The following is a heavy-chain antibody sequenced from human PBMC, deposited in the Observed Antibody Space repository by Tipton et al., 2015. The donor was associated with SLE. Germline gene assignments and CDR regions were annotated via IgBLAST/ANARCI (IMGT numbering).Heavy chain of an antibody. D-gene: IGHD1-26*01. CDR3: ARTLGAIAHTVYDAFDI. CDR1: GGSINSHY. V-gene: IGHV4-59*11. CDR2: IHYSGTT. J-gene: IGHJ3*02. Sequence: TLSLTCTVSGGSINSHYWNWIRQPPGKGLEWIGYIHYSGTTHDNPSLKSRVTMSVDISKNQFSLRLTSVTAADTAVYYCARTLGAIAHTVYDAFDIWGQGKMVTVSS.